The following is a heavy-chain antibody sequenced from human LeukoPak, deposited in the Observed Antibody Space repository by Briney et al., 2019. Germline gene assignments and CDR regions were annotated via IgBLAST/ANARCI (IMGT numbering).Heavy chain of an antibody. CDR3: ARDGSSGWYWVDY. Sequence: PGRSLRLSCAASGFTFSSYGMHWVRQAPGKGLEWVAVIWYDGSNKYYADSVKGRFTIPRDNSKNTLYLQMNSLRAEDTAVYYCARDGSSGWYWVDYWGQGTLVTVSS. D-gene: IGHD6-19*01. J-gene: IGHJ4*02. CDR1: GFTFSSYG. CDR2: IWYDGSNK. V-gene: IGHV3-33*01.